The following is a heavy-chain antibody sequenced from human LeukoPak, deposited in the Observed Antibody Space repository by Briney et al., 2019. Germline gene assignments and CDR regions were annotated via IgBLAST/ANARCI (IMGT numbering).Heavy chain of an antibody. CDR3: ARASPYYYGSGSYGEFDY. CDR2: IIPIFGTA. J-gene: IGHJ4*02. Sequence: ASVKVSCKASGGTFSSYAISWVRQAPGQGLEWMGGIIPIFGTANYAQKFQGRVTITADKSTSTAYMELSSLRSEDTAVYDCARASPYYYGSGSYGEFDYWGQGTLVTVSS. CDR1: GGTFSSYA. D-gene: IGHD3-10*01. V-gene: IGHV1-69*06.